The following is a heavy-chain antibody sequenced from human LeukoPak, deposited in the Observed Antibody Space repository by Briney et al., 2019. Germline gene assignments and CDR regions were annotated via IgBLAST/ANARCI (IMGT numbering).Heavy chain of an antibody. J-gene: IGHJ5*02. CDR3: ARRDYRAWFDP. D-gene: IGHD2-21*01. CDR2: VYYTGSI. Sequence: SETLSLTCSVSGGSISASSHYWAWVRQPPGKGMEWIGSVYYTGSIRYSTSLKSRVTMSVDMSKIDLFLTLSSVTAADTAFYYCARRDYRAWFDPWGQGIPVTVPP. CDR1: GGSISASSHY. V-gene: IGHV4-39*01.